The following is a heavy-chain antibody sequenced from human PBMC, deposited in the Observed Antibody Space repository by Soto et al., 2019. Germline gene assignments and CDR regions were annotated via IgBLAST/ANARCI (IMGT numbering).Heavy chain of an antibody. V-gene: IGHV3-30*18. CDR1: GFTFSSYG. Sequence: LRLSCAASGFTFSSYGMHWVRQAPGKGLEWVAVISYDGSNKYYADSVKGRFTISRDNSKNTLYLQMNSLRAEDTAVYYCANVQQLSRAAVDYWGQGTLVTVSS. CDR2: ISYDGSNK. CDR3: ANVQQLSRAAVDY. J-gene: IGHJ4*02. D-gene: IGHD6-13*01.